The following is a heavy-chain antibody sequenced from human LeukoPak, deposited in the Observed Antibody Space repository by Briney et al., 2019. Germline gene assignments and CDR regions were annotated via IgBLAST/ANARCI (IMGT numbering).Heavy chain of an antibody. D-gene: IGHD2-21*02. V-gene: IGHV3-21*01. J-gene: IGHJ3*02. Sequence: GGSLRLSCAASGFTFSSYSMNWVRQAPGKGLEWVSSISSSSSYIYYADSVKGRFTISRDNAKNSLYLQMNSLRAEDTAVYYCATAQPCGGDCYGAFDIWGQGTMVTVSS. CDR1: GFTFSSYS. CDR2: ISSSSSYI. CDR3: ATAQPCGGDCYGAFDI.